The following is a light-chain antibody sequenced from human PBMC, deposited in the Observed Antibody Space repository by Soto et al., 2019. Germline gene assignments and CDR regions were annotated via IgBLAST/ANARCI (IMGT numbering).Light chain of an antibody. V-gene: IGLV1-47*02. CDR1: SSNIAKNY. CDR3: AAWDDRLSGYG. CDR2: SDN. Sequence: QSVLTQPPSTSGTTGQRVTISCSGDSSNIAKNYVYWYQQVPGMAPKLLIYSDNQRPSGVPDRFSGSKSGTSASLAISGLRSEDEADYYCAAWDDRLSGYGFGGGTKLTVL. J-gene: IGLJ2*01.